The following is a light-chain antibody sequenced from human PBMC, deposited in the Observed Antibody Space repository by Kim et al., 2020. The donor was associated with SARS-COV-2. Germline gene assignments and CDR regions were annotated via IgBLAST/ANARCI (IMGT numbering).Light chain of an antibody. CDR1: QSVSSN. CDR2: GAS. J-gene: IGKJ4*01. Sequence: IVMTQSPGTLSVSPGERVTLSCRASQSVSSNLAWYQKKVGRAPRLLVYGASTRATGVPARFTGSGSGTEFTLTISSLQSEDLAIYFCQQYNNWPPEITFGGGTKVEIK. V-gene: IGKV3-15*01. CDR3: QQYNNWPPEIT.